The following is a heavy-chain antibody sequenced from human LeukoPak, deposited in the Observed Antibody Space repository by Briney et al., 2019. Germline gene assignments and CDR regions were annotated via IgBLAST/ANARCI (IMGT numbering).Heavy chain of an antibody. J-gene: IGHJ4*02. D-gene: IGHD3-22*01. CDR1: GGSISSYY. V-gene: IGHV4-59*01. CDR2: IYYSGST. CDR3: ARDPYDSSGEFDY. Sequence: PSETLSLTCTVSGGSISSYYWSWIRQPPGKGLEWIGYIYYSGSTNYNPSLKSRVTISVDTPKNQFSLKLSSVTAADTAVYYCARDPYDSSGEFDYWGQGTLVTVSS.